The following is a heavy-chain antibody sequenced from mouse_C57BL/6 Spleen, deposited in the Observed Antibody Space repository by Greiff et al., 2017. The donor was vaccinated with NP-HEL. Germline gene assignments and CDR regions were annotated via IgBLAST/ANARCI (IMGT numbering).Heavy chain of an antibody. CDR1: GYTFTSYW. V-gene: IGHV1-53*01. J-gene: IGHJ4*01. Sequence: QVQLQQPGTELVKPGASVKLSCKASGYTFTSYWMHWVKQRPGQGLEWIGNINPCNGGTNYNEKFKSKATLTVDKSSSTAYMQLSSLTSEDSAVYYCARTKGIYSVYDPYSMDYWGQGTSVTVSS. CDR2: INPCNGGT. CDR3: ARTKGIYSVYDPYSMDY. D-gene: IGHD2-2*01.